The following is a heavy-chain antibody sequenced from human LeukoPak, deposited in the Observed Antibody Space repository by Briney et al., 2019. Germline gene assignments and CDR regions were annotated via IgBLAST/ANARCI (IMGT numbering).Heavy chain of an antibody. CDR2: ISGSGGST. D-gene: IGHD3-22*01. Sequence: GGSLRLSCAASGFTFSSYGMSWVRQAPGKGLEWVSAISGSGGSTYYADSVKGRFTISRDNSKNSLYLQMNSLRAEDTAVYYCASLYYYDSSGTDAFDIWGQGTMVTVSS. CDR1: GFTFSSYG. V-gene: IGHV3-23*01. CDR3: ASLYYYDSSGTDAFDI. J-gene: IGHJ3*02.